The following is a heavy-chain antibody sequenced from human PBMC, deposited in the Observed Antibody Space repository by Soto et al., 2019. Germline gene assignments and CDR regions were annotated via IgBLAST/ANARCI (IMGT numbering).Heavy chain of an antibody. Sequence: SETLSLTCTVSGGSISSSSYYWGWIRQPPGKGLEWIGSIYYSGSTYYNPSLKSRVTISVDTSKNQFSLKLSSVTAADTAVYYCARHEGGQLLLNNWFDPWGQGTLVTVSS. CDR2: IYYSGST. J-gene: IGHJ5*02. V-gene: IGHV4-39*01. D-gene: IGHD2-2*01. CDR1: GGSISSSSYY. CDR3: ARHEGGQLLLNNWFDP.